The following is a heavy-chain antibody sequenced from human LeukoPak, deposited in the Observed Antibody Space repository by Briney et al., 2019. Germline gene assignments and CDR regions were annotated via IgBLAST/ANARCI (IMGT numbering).Heavy chain of an antibody. CDR2: IYYSGST. V-gene: IGHV4-59*01. D-gene: IGHD1-26*01. Sequence: SETLSLTCTVSGGSISSYYWSWIRQPPGKGLEWIGYIYYSGSTNYNPSLKSRVTISVDTSKNQSSLKLSSVTAADTAVYYCARDDPSIVGATENAFDIWGQGTMVTVSS. J-gene: IGHJ3*02. CDR1: GGSISSYY. CDR3: ARDDPSIVGATENAFDI.